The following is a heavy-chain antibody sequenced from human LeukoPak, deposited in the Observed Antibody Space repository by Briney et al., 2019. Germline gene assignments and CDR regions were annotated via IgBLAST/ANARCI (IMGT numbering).Heavy chain of an antibody. CDR1: GGSISSYY. CDR3: ARHEAKSGKFDY. CDR2: IYYSGST. Sequence: KSSETLSLTCTVSGGSISSYYWSWIRQPPGKGLEWIGYIYYSGSTNYNPSLKSRVTISVDTSKNQFSLKLSSVTAADTAVYYCARHEAKSGKFDYWGQGTLVTVSS. V-gene: IGHV4-59*08. J-gene: IGHJ4*02. D-gene: IGHD3-10*01.